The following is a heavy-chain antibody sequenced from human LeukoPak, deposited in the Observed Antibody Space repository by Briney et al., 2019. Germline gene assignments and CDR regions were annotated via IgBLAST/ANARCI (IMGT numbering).Heavy chain of an antibody. CDR2: ISNSGGST. Sequence: GGSLRLSCAASGFTFSSYAMSWVRQAPGKGQGWVSGISNSGGSTYYAGSVKGRFTISRDNSKNTLYLQMNSLRAEDTAVYYCAKDRTYYYDSSGYPGLLDYWGQGTLVTVSS. V-gene: IGHV3-23*01. J-gene: IGHJ4*02. CDR1: GFTFSSYA. D-gene: IGHD3-22*01. CDR3: AKDRTYYYDSSGYPGLLDY.